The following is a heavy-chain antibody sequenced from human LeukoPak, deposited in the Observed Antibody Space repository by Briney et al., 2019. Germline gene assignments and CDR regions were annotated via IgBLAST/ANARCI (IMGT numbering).Heavy chain of an antibody. D-gene: IGHD3-22*01. V-gene: IGHV1-46*01. Sequence: GASVKVSCKASGYTFASYYMHWVRQAPGQGLEWMGIINPSGGSTSYAQKFQGRVTMTRDTSTSTVYMELSSLRSEDTAVYYCARSPYYYDSSGYLLYWGQGTLVTVSS. J-gene: IGHJ4*02. CDR2: INPSGGST. CDR1: GYTFASYY. CDR3: ARSPYYYDSSGYLLY.